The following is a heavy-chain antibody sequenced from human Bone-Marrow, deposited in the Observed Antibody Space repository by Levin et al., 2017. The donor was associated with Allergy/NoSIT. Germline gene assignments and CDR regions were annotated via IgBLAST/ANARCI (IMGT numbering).Heavy chain of an antibody. Sequence: PGGSLRLSCAASGFTFSSYAMHWVRQAPGKGLEWVAVISYDGSNKYYADSVKGRFTISRDNSKNTLYLQMNSLRAEDTAVYYCARDALHLEDIVLMVYAPPPPWFDPWGQGTLVTVSS. D-gene: IGHD2-8*01. CDR1: GFTFSSYA. J-gene: IGHJ5*02. V-gene: IGHV3-30*04. CDR3: ARDALHLEDIVLMVYAPPPPWFDP. CDR2: ISYDGSNK.